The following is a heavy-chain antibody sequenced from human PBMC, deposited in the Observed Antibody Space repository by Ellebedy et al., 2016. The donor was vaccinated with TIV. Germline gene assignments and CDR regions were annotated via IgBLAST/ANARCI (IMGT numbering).Heavy chain of an antibody. Sequence: GESLKISCKGSGYSFTSYWIGWVRQMPGKGLEWMGIIYPGDSDTRYSPSFQGQVTISADKSISTAYLQWSSLKASDTAMYYCARGLRYFDWSTPVGVMDVWGQGTTVTVSS. CDR1: GYSFTSYW. CDR3: ARGLRYFDWSTPVGVMDV. CDR2: IYPGDSDT. V-gene: IGHV5-51*01. D-gene: IGHD3-9*01. J-gene: IGHJ6*02.